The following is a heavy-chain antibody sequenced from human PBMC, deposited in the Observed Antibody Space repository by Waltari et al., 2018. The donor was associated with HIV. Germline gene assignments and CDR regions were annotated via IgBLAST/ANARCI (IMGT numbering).Heavy chain of an antibody. CDR3: AKEGIAGRPSVPDY. V-gene: IGHV3-23*01. J-gene: IGHJ4*02. D-gene: IGHD6-6*01. Sequence: EVQLLESGGGLVQTGGSLTLSCAASGFTFSRPAMSWVRQAPGKGLEWVSVISGSGGSTYYADFVKGRFTISRDNSKNTLYLQMNSLRAEDTAVYYCAKEGIAGRPSVPDYWGQGTLVTVSS. CDR1: GFTFSRPA. CDR2: ISGSGGST.